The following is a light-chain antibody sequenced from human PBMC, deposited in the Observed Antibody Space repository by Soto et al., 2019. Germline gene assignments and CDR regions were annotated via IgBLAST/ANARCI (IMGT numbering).Light chain of an antibody. Sequence: EIVLTQSPATLSLSPGERATLSCRASQSVSSYLAWYQQKPDQAPRLLIYDASNRATGIPARFSGSGSGTDFTITISSLEPEDFAVYYCQQRINWPLTFGGGTKVEIK. CDR2: DAS. CDR1: QSVSSY. J-gene: IGKJ4*01. V-gene: IGKV3-11*01. CDR3: QQRINWPLT.